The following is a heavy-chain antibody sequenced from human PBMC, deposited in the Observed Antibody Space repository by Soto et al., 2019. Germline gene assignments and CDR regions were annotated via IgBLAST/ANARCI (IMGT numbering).Heavy chain of an antibody. CDR3: ARDLAGLGYYYYGMDV. V-gene: IGHV4-30-4*01. Sequence: LSLTCTVSGGSISSGDYYWSWIRQPPGKGLEWIGYIYYSGSTYYNPSLKSRVTISVDTSKNQFSLKLSSVTAADTAVYYCARDLAGLGYYYYGMDVWGQGTTVTVSS. J-gene: IGHJ6*02. CDR2: IYYSGST. D-gene: IGHD3-16*01. CDR1: GGSISSGDYY.